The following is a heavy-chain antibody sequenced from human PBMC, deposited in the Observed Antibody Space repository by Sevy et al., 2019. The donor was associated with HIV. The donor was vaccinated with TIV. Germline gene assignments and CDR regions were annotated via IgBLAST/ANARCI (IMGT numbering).Heavy chain of an antibody. CDR3: VSLFLSYRSGWSYFDY. D-gene: IGHD6-19*01. CDR2: IFSSGST. J-gene: IGHJ4*02. Sequence: GGSLRLSCAISGFTVNDKYIIWVRQAPGKGLEWVSVIFSSGSTYYVDSAKGRFTISRDNSKNTVDLQMNSVRAEDTAVYYCVSLFLSYRSGWSYFDYWGQGTLVTVS. V-gene: IGHV3-66*02. CDR1: GFTVNDKY.